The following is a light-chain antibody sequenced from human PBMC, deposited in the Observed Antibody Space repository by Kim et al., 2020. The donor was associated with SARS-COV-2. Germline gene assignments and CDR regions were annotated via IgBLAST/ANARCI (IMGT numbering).Light chain of an antibody. CDR3: AAWDDSLNGSV. CDR1: GTNIGSNV. J-gene: IGLJ3*02. Sequence: GQRVTISLSGSGTNIGSNVVNWYQQLPGTAPKLLIYSNDYRPSGVPDRFSGSKSGTSASLDISGLQSEDEADYYCAAWDDSLNGSVFGGGTQLTVL. CDR2: SND. V-gene: IGLV1-44*01.